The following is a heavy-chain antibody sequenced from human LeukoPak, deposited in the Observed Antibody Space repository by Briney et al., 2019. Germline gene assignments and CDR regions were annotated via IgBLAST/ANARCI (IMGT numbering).Heavy chain of an antibody. CDR2: ISYDGSNK. Sequence: GGSLRLSCAASGFTFSSYAMHWVRQAPGKGLEWVAVISYDGSNKYYADSVKGRFTISRDNSKNTLYLQMNSLRAEDTAVYYCARKGYDILTGSKAGYYYMDVWGKGTTVTVSS. V-gene: IGHV3-30*04. CDR3: ARKGYDILTGSKAGYYYMDV. J-gene: IGHJ6*03. D-gene: IGHD3-9*01. CDR1: GFTFSSYA.